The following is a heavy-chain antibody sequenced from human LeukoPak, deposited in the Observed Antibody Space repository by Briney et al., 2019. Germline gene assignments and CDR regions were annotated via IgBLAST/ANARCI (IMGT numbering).Heavy chain of an antibody. Sequence: SQTLSLTCTVSGGSISSGDYYWSWIRQPPGKGLEWIGYVYYSGSTTYNPSLKSRVTISVDMSKSQFSLKLSSVTAADTAVYYCARTVGAIYLGYWYFDYWGQGTLVTVSS. CDR1: GGSISSGDYY. D-gene: IGHD1-26*01. J-gene: IGHJ4*02. V-gene: IGHV4-61*08. CDR3: ARTVGAIYLGYWYFDY. CDR2: VYYSGST.